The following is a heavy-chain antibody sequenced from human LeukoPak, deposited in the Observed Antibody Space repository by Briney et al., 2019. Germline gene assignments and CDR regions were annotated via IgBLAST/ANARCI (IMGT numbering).Heavy chain of an antibody. V-gene: IGHV1-18*01. CDR1: NCSFINYG. Sequence: ASVKVSCKASNCSFINYGIGWVRQAPGQGLEWMGWVSAYNGKTSYAEQFRGRVTMTADTSTATGYMELTGLTSDDTAVYYCRRFYSNFGDYWGQGTRVAVSS. D-gene: IGHD4-11*01. J-gene: IGHJ4*02. CDR2: VSAYNGKT. CDR3: RRFYSNFGDY.